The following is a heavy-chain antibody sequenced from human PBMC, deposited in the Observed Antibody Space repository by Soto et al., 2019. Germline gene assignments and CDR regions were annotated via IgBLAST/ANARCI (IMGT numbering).Heavy chain of an antibody. D-gene: IGHD7-27*01. J-gene: IGHJ6*02. V-gene: IGHV4-34*01. CDR1: GGSFSGYY. CDR3: ARGLLHRGLSGRMDV. Sequence: KPSETLSLTCAVYGGSFSGYYWSWIRQPPGKGLEWIGEINHSGSTNYNPSLKSRVTISVDTSKNQFSLKLSSVTAADTAVYYCARGLLHRGLSGRMDVWGQGTTVTVSS. CDR2: INHSGST.